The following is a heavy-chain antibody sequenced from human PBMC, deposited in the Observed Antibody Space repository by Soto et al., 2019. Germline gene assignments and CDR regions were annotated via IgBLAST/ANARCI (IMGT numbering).Heavy chain of an antibody. CDR3: ARDKKRDYYGSGSSVGY. D-gene: IGHD3-10*01. CDR2: INAGSGST. Sequence: ASVKVSCKASGYTFTSYAMHWVRQAPGQRLEWIGWINAGSGSTKYSQKFQGRVTITRDTSASTAYMELNSLRSEDTAVYYCARDKKRDYYGSGSSVGYWGQGTLVTVSS. V-gene: IGHV1-3*01. J-gene: IGHJ4*02. CDR1: GYTFTSYA.